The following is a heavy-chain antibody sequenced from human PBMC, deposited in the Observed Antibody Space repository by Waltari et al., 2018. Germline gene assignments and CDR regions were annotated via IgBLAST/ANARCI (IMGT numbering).Heavy chain of an antibody. D-gene: IGHD3-3*01. CDR3: ARSGDFWSGYYGPNYYYYYMDV. Sequence: QVQLQESGPGLVKPSETLSLTCPVSGGSISSYYWSWLRQPAGKGLDWIGRIHTSGSTNYNPSLKSRVTMSVDTSKNQFSLKLSSVTAADTAVYYCARSGDFWSGYYGPNYYYYYMDVWGKGTTVTVSS. J-gene: IGHJ6*03. V-gene: IGHV4-4*07. CDR2: IHTSGST. CDR1: GGSISSYY.